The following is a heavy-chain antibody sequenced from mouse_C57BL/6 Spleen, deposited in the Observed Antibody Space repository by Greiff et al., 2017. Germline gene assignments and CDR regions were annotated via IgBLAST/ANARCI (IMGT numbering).Heavy chain of an antibody. CDR2: IYPRSGNT. D-gene: IGHD2-1*01. Sequence: QVQLKQSGAELARPGASVKLSCKASGYTFTSYGISWVKQRTGQGLEWIGEIYPRSGNTYYNEKFKGKATLTADKSSSTAYMELRSLTSEDSAVYFCARYVNYPGDYFDYWGQGTTLTVSS. CDR1: GYTFTSYG. CDR3: ARYVNYPGDYFDY. V-gene: IGHV1-81*01. J-gene: IGHJ2*01.